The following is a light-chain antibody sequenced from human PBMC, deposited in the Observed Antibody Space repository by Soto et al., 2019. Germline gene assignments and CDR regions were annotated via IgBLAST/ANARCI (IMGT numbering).Light chain of an antibody. CDR3: SSYTSSSTLMV. CDR2: DVS. CDR1: GSDVGGYNY. V-gene: IGLV2-14*01. J-gene: IGLJ2*01. Sequence: QSALTQPASVSGSPGQSITISCTGTGSDVGGYNYVSWYQQHPGKAPKLMIYDVSNRPSGVSNRFSGSKSGNTASLTISGLQAEDEADYYCSSYTSSSTLMVFGGRTKLTVL.